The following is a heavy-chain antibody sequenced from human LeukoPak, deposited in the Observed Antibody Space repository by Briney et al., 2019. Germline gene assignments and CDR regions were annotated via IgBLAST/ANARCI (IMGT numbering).Heavy chain of an antibody. D-gene: IGHD3-22*01. CDR2: IHYTGRT. J-gene: IGHJ4*02. Sequence: PSETLSLTCNVSGGSISSGDYFWNWIRQPPGKGLEWLGYIHYTGRTYYNPSLQSRVTMSVDTSKSQFSLRLSSVTAADTAVYYCARGGYYDSSGYYYISRYYFDYWGQGTLVTVSS. V-gene: IGHV4-30-4*01. CDR1: GGSISSGDYF. CDR3: ARGGYYDSSGYYYISRYYFDY.